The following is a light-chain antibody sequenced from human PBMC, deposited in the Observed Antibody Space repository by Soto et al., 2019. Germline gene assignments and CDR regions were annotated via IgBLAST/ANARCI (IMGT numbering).Light chain of an antibody. V-gene: IGLV2-8*01. CDR2: EVS. J-gene: IGLJ1*01. Sequence: QSLLTQPPSASGSPGQSVTISCTGTSSDVGGYNYVSWYQQHPGKAPKLMIYEVSKRPSGVPDRFSGSKSGNTASLTVSGLQAEDEADYYCSSYAGSNNSYVFGTGTKVTVL. CDR3: SSYAGSNNSYV. CDR1: SSDVGGYNY.